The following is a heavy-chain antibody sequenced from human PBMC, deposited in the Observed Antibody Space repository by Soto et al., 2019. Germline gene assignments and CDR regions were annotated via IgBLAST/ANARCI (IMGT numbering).Heavy chain of an antibody. CDR2: ITGSDDKT. Sequence: GGSLRLSCAASGFTFNTYAMKWVRQAPGKGLEWVSSITGSDDKTYYADSVKGRFTISRDNFKNTLYLQMSSLRAEDTAVYYCAKSTEARTIYSSGWYSAGDYWGQGTLVTVSS. D-gene: IGHD6-19*01. CDR1: GFTFNTYA. V-gene: IGHV3-23*01. CDR3: AKSTEARTIYSSGWYSAGDY. J-gene: IGHJ4*02.